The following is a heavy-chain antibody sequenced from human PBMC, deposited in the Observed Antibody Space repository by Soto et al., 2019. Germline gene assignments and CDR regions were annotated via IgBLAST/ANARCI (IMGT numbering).Heavy chain of an antibody. D-gene: IGHD3-3*01. V-gene: IGHV4-38-2*01. CDR2: IYHSGST. J-gene: IGHJ5*02. CDR3: ARANRPPYYDFWSGYYGGPNWFDP. Sequence: SETLSLTCAVSGYSISSGYYWGWFRQPPGKGLEWIGSIYHSGSTYYNPSLKSRVTISVDTSKNQFSLKLSSVTAADTAVYYCARANRPPYYDFWSGYYGGPNWFDPWGQGPLVTVSS. CDR1: GYSISSGYY.